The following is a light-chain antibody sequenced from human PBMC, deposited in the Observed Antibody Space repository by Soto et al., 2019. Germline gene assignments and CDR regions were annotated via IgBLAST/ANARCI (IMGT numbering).Light chain of an antibody. V-gene: IGKV3-20*01. CDR2: GAS. J-gene: IGKJ3*01. Sequence: EIVLTQSPGTLSLSPGERATLSCRASQRVSSSYLTWYQQKPGQAPRLLIYGASSRAAGSPDRFSGSRSGTDFTLTISSLQPEDFAVYYCQHYGSSLIFTFGPGTKVDI. CDR1: QRVSSSY. CDR3: QHYGSSLIFT.